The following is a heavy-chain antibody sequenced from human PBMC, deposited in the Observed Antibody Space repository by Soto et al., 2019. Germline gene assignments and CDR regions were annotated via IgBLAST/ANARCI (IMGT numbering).Heavy chain of an antibody. Sequence: SETLSLTCTVSGGSISSGDYYWSWIRQPPGKGLEWIGYIYYSGSTYYNPSLKSRVTISVDTSKNQFSLKLSSVTAADTAVYYCARDQNDYDFWSGYDYYGMDVWGQGTTVTAP. D-gene: IGHD3-3*01. J-gene: IGHJ6*02. CDR2: IYYSGST. V-gene: IGHV4-30-4*01. CDR1: GGSISSGDYY. CDR3: ARDQNDYDFWSGYDYYGMDV.